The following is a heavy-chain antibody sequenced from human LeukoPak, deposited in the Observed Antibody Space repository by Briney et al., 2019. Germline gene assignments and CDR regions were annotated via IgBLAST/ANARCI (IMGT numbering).Heavy chain of an antibody. V-gene: IGHV4-30-4*07. Sequence: SQTLSLTCAVSGGSISSGGYSWSWIRQPPGRGLEWIGYIYYSGSTNYNPSLKSRVTISVDTSKNQFSLKLSSVTAADTAVYYCAGGRIYDFWSGYYKRHYYMDVWGKGTTVTVSS. J-gene: IGHJ6*03. CDR2: IYYSGST. CDR1: GGSISSGGYS. D-gene: IGHD3-3*01. CDR3: AGGRIYDFWSGYYKRHYYMDV.